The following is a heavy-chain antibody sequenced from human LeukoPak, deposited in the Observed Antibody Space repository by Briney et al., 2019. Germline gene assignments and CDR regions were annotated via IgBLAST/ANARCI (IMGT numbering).Heavy chain of an antibody. CDR2: IYHSGST. CDR3: ARGGSGSYPYYFDY. Sequence: PSETLSLTCAVSGGSISSGGYSWSWIRQPPGKGLEWIGYIYHSGSTYYNPSLKSRVTISVDRSKNQFSLKLSSVTAADTAVYYCARGGSGSYPYYFDYWGQGTLVTVSS. CDR1: GGSISSGGYS. J-gene: IGHJ4*02. D-gene: IGHD1-26*01. V-gene: IGHV4-30-2*01.